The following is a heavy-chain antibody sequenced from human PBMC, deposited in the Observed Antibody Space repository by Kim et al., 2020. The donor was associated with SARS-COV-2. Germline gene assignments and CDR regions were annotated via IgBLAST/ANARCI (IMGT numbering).Heavy chain of an antibody. V-gene: IGHV3-48*03. CDR1: GFTFSSYE. CDR2: ISSSGSTI. CDR3: ARDRYSSGWTGEKEYYFDY. Sequence: GGSLRLSCAASGFTFSSYEMNWVRQAPGKGLEWVSYISSSGSTIYYADSVKGRFTISRDNAKNSLYLQMNSLRAEDTAVYYCARDRYSSGWTGEKEYYFDYWGQGTLVTVSS. J-gene: IGHJ4*02. D-gene: IGHD6-19*01.